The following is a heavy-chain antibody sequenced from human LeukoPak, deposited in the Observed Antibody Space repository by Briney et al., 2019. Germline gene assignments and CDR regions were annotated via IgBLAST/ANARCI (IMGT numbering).Heavy chain of an antibody. CDR1: GYTFTGYG. CDR3: ARDGRLRFLEWLSPRTPGVSAFDI. CDR2: ISAYNGNT. J-gene: IGHJ3*02. V-gene: IGHV1-18*01. D-gene: IGHD3-3*01. Sequence: EASVKVSCKASGYTFTGYGISWVRQAPGQGLEWMGWISAYNGNTNYAQKLQGRVTMTTDTSTSTAYMELRSLRSDDTAVYYCARDGRLRFLEWLSPRTPGVSAFDIWGQGTMVTVSS.